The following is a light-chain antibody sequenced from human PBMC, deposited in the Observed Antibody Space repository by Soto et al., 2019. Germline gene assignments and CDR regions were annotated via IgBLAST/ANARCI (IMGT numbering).Light chain of an antibody. Sequence: QPALTQPASVSGSPGQSITISCAGTRDDVGAYDYVSWYQQHPGNAPKLLVYEVTNRPSGVSDRFSGSQSGNTASLTISGLQAEDEADYYCNSYTNSSAVVFGGGTKVTVL. J-gene: IGLJ2*01. V-gene: IGLV2-14*01. CDR3: NSYTNSSAVV. CDR2: EVT. CDR1: RDDVGAYDY.